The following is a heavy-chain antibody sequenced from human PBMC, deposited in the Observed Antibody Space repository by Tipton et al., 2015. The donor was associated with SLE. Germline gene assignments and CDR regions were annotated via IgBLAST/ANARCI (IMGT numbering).Heavy chain of an antibody. V-gene: IGHV4-38-2*02. CDR3: ARGRSIIAVAGSIFDY. J-gene: IGHJ4*02. D-gene: IGHD6-19*01. CDR1: GYSISSGYY. Sequence: TLSLTCTVSGYSISSGYYWGWIRQPPGKGLEWIGSIYHSGSTYYNPSLKSRVTISVDTSKNQFSLKLSSVTAADTAVYYCARGRSIIAVAGSIFDYWGQGTLVTVSS. CDR2: IYHSGST.